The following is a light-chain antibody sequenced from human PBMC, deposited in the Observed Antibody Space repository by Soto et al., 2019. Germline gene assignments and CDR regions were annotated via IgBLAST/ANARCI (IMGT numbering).Light chain of an antibody. Sequence: EIVLTQSPGTLSLSPGERVTLSCRASQSVSSNYLAWYQQRPGQAPRLLIYGASSRATGIPDRFRGSWSGTDFTLTIRRLAPEDFAVYYWQQYGSSPLITFGQGTRLEIK. V-gene: IGKV3-20*01. CDR1: QSVSSNY. J-gene: IGKJ5*01. CDR2: GAS. CDR3: QQYGSSPLIT.